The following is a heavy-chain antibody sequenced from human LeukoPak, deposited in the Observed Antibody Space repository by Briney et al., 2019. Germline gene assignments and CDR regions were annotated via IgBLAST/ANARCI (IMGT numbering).Heavy chain of an antibody. CDR2: ISTDGSTT. CDR1: GFTFCSYW. D-gene: IGHD6-6*01. V-gene: IGHV3-74*01. J-gene: IGHJ4*02. Sequence: GGSLRLSCAASGFTFCSYWMHWVRQAPGKGLVWVSRISTDGSTTTYADSVKGRFTISRDNAKKTLYLQMNSLRAEDTAVYYCSRRGIGARPFDYWGQGTLVTVSS. CDR3: SRRGIGARPFDY.